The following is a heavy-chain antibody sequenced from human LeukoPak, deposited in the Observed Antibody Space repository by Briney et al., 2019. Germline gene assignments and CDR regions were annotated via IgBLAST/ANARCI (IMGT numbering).Heavy chain of an antibody. CDR2: IRIGGGGM. J-gene: IGHJ5*01. D-gene: IGHD4-23*01. CDR3: AKDSGGNRIVWFDS. CDR1: GFDLTTYA. V-gene: IGHV3-23*01. Sequence: GGSLRLSCAASGFDLTTYAMTWVRQAPAKGLEWVSSIRIGGGGMYYADSVKGRFTISRDNSENTLHLQMNSLRPEDAAVYYCAKDSGGNRIVWFDSWGQGTLVTVSS.